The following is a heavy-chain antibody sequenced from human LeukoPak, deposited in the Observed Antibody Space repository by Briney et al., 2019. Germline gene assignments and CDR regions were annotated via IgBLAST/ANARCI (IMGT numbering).Heavy chain of an antibody. CDR2: IKQDGSER. J-gene: IGHJ4*02. Sequence: GGSLRLSCAASGFTFSSYWMSWVRQAPGKGLEWVANIKQDGSERNYVDTVKGRFTISRDNAKNSLYLQMNSLRAEDTAVHYCTRTTRAGYSGYESDYWGQGTLVTVSS. CDR3: TRTTRAGYSGYESDY. D-gene: IGHD5-12*01. V-gene: IGHV3-7*01. CDR1: GFTFSSYW.